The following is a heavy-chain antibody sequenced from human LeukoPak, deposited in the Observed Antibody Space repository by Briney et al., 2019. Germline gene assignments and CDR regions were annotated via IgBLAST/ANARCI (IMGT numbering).Heavy chain of an antibody. V-gene: IGHV3-23*01. CDR3: ANSALRSIAVAGSPTDY. J-gene: IGHJ4*01. Sequence: GGSLRLSCAASGFTFSSYAMSWVRQAPGKGLEWVSAISGSGGSTYYADSVKGRFTISRDNSKNTLYLQMNSLRAEDTAVYYCANSALRSIAVAGSPTDYWGQEPWSPSPQ. CDR1: GFTFSSYA. D-gene: IGHD6-19*01. CDR2: ISGSGGST.